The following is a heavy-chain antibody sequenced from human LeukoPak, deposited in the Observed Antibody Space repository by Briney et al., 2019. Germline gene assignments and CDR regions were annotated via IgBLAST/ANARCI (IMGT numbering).Heavy chain of an antibody. J-gene: IGHJ6*03. Sequence: SVKVSCKASGSTFSSYAISWVRQAPGQGLEWMGGIIPIFGTANYAQKFQGRVTITTDESTSTAYMELSSLRSEDTAVYYCARDLERSGWETTSYYMDVWGKGTTVTVSS. D-gene: IGHD6-19*01. V-gene: IGHV1-69*05. CDR2: IIPIFGTA. CDR3: ARDLERSGWETTSYYMDV. CDR1: GSTFSSYA.